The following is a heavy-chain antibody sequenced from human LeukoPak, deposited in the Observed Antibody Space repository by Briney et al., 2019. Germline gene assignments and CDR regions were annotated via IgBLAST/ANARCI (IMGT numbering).Heavy chain of an antibody. J-gene: IGHJ6*03. CDR1: GFTFSSYA. CDR3: ARGARPAATYYYYYYMDV. V-gene: IGHV3-74*01. CDR2: INSDGSST. Sequence: PGGSLRLSCAASGFTFSSYAMSWVRQAPGKGLVWVSRINSDGSSTSYADSVKGRFTISRDNAKNTLYLQMNSLRAEDTAVYYCARGARPAATYYYYYYMDVWGKGTTVTVSS. D-gene: IGHD2-2*01.